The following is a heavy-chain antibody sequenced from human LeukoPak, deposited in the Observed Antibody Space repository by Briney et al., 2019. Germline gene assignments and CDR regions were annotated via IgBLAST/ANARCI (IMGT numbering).Heavy chain of an antibody. CDR1: GGSISSYY. J-gene: IGHJ5*02. CDR3: ARAKSDRVRGVIAGNWFDP. D-gene: IGHD3-10*01. Sequence: PSETLSLTCTVSGGSISSYYWSWIRRPPGKGLEWIGYIYYSGSTNYNPSLKSRVTISVDTSKNQFSLKLSSVTAADTAVYYCARAKSDRVRGVIAGNWFDPWGQGTLVTVSS. CDR2: IYYSGST. V-gene: IGHV4-59*08.